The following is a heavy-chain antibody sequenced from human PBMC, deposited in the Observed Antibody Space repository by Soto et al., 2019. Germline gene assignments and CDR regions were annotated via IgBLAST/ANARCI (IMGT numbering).Heavy chain of an antibody. CDR3: ERAHVMVVAGSTFDY. J-gene: IGHJ4*01. V-gene: IGHV6-1*01. CDR1: GDSVSSNSAA. CDR2: TYYRSKWYN. D-gene: IGHD6-19*01. Sequence: PSQTLSLTCAISGDSVSSNSAAWNWIRQSPSRGLEWLGRTYYRSKWYNDYAVSVKSRITINPDTSKNQFSLQLNSVTPEDTAVYYCERAHVMVVAGSTFDYCGHGPLVTVYS.